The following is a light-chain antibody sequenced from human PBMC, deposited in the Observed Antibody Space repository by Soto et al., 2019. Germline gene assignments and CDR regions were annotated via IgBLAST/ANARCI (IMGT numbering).Light chain of an antibody. Sequence: EIVLTQSPGTLSLSPGERATLSCRASQSVCSSDLAGYQQKPGQAPRLLIYGASSRANGIPDRFSGSGSGTDFTLTISRLEPEDFAVYYCQQYGSSPKFGQGTKVEIK. CDR1: QSVCSSD. V-gene: IGKV3-20*01. J-gene: IGKJ1*01. CDR2: GAS. CDR3: QQYGSSPK.